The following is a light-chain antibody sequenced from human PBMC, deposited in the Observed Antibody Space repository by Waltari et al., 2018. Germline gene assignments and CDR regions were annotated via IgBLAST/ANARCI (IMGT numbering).Light chain of an antibody. CDR1: QNILTY. J-gene: IGKJ1*01. V-gene: IGKV1-5*03. CDR2: LAS. Sequence: DIQMTQSPSTLSASVGDRITITCRASQNILTYCAWYQQKPGKAPKLLISLASTLESGVPSRFSGGGSGAEFSLTISSLQPDDFATYYCQQYLSFSRTFGQGTKVEIK. CDR3: QQYLSFSRT.